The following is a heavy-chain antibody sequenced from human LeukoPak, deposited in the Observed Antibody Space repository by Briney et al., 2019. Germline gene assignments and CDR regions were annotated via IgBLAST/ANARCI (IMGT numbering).Heavy chain of an antibody. CDR2: IYYSGST. D-gene: IGHD6-19*01. V-gene: IGHV4-39*07. CDR1: GGSISSSSYY. CDR3: ARGIPVAGNEYFHH. Sequence: SETLSLTCTVSGGSISSSSYYWGWLRPPPGKGLEWIGSIYYSGSTYYNPSLKSRVTISVDTSKNQFSLKLSSVAAADTAVYYCARGIPVAGNEYFHHWGQGTLVTVSS. J-gene: IGHJ1*01.